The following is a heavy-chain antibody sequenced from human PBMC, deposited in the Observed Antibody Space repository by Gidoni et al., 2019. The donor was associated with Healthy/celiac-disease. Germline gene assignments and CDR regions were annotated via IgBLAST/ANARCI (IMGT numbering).Heavy chain of an antibody. CDR1: GGSFSGYY. CDR3: ARVPVVVPAANAFDI. V-gene: IGHV4-34*01. J-gene: IGHJ3*02. CDR2: INHSGST. Sequence: QVQLQQWGAGLLKPSETLSLTCAVYGGSFSGYYWSWIRQPPGKGLEWIGEINHSGSTNYNPSLKSRVTISVDTSKNQFSLKLSSVTAADTAVYYCARVPVVVPAANAFDIWGQGTMVTVSS. D-gene: IGHD2-2*01.